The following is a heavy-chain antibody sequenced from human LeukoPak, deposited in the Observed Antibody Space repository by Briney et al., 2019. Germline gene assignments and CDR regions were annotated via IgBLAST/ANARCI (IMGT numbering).Heavy chain of an antibody. Sequence: PSETLSLTCAVSGGSISSGGYSWSWIRQPPGKGLEWIGYIYHSGSTYYNPSLKSRVTISVDRSKNQFSLKLSCVTAADTAVYYCARGPRHCNGDNCDRGLGYWGQGILVTVSS. CDR3: ARGPRHCNGDNCDRGLGY. V-gene: IGHV4-30-2*01. CDR2: IYHSGST. J-gene: IGHJ4*02. CDR1: GGSISSGGYS. D-gene: IGHD2-15*01.